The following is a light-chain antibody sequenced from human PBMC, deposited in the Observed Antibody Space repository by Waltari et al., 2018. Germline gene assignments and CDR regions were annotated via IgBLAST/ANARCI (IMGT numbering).Light chain of an antibody. CDR3: QQYNNWPPLT. CDR2: GAS. J-gene: IGKJ4*01. CDR1: QSVSTS. V-gene: IGKV3-15*01. Sequence: EIVMTHSPATLSVSPGERATLSCRASQSVSTSLPWYQQKPGPAPRLLIYGASTRATGITARCSGSGSATDFTRTISSLQSEDFAVYYCQQYNNWPPLTFGGGTKVEIK.